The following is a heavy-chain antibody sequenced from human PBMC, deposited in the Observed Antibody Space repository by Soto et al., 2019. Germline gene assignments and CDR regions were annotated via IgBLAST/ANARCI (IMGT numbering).Heavy chain of an antibody. CDR2: IYYSGST. D-gene: IGHD3-22*01. J-gene: IGHJ4*02. CDR3: ARVRSSGYYGLLDY. V-gene: IGHV4-61*01. CDR1: CGSVSNSSFY. Sequence: PSETLSLTCAVSCGSVSNSSFYWSWIRQPPGERLEWIGNIYYSGSTNYNPSLKSRVTISVHTSKNQFSLKLTSVTAADTAVYYCARVRSSGYYGLLDYWGQGTLVTVSS.